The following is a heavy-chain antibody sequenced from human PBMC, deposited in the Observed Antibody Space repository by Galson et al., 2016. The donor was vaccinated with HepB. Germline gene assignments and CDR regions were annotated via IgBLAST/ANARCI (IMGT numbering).Heavy chain of an antibody. CDR2: ISSSSSFT. CDR3: AARGAF. V-gene: IGHV3-11*06. CDR1: GFTFSDYY. Sequence: SLRLSCAASGFTFSDYYMTWIRQAPGKGLEWVSYISSSSSFTKYSDPVQGRFTISRDNAKKSLYLQMNSLRVEDTAVYYCAARGAFWGQGTLVTVSS. J-gene: IGHJ4*02. D-gene: IGHD3-10*01.